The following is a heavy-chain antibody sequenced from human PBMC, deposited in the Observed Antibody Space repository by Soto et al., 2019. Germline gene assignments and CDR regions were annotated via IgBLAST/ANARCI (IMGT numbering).Heavy chain of an antibody. Sequence: GGSLRLSCAASGFTFSSYAMSWVRQAPGKGLEWVSAISGSGGSTYYADSVKGRFTISRDNSKNTLYLQMNSLRAEDTAVYYCASSRRTYYYDSSGYYIDYWGQGTLVTVSS. J-gene: IGHJ4*02. CDR1: GFTFSSYA. CDR2: ISGSGGST. D-gene: IGHD3-22*01. V-gene: IGHV3-23*01. CDR3: ASSRRTYYYDSSGYYIDY.